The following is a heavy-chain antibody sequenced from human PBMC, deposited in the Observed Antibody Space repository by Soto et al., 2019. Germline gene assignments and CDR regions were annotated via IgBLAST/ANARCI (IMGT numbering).Heavy chain of an antibody. CDR1: GFTFSSYA. J-gene: IGHJ4*02. D-gene: IGHD6-6*01. V-gene: IGHV3-23*01. CDR2: ISGNGGST. CDR3: AKGSEFSNSYTLDFDL. Sequence: PXVSLRLSCAASGFTFSSYAMSWVGQAPGRGLEWVSIISGNGGSTYYAASVKGRFTISRDNTKNTLYLQMDSLTAEDTAVYYCAKGSEFSNSYTLDFDLWGQGALVTVSS.